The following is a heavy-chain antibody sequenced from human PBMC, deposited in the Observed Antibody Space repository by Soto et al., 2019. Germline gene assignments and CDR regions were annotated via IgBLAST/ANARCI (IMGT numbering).Heavy chain of an antibody. CDR1: GLTFSTYA. Sequence: QVQLVESGGGVVQPGRSLRLSCAASGLTFSTYAMHWVRQAPGKGLEWVAVISYDGSNKNYADSVKGRFTISRDNSKNTLWLQMNSLRADDTAVYYCARGYLSPGDNWGQGTLVTVSS. CDR2: ISYDGSNK. V-gene: IGHV3-30-3*01. D-gene: IGHD1-20*01. CDR3: ARGYLSPGDN. J-gene: IGHJ4*02.